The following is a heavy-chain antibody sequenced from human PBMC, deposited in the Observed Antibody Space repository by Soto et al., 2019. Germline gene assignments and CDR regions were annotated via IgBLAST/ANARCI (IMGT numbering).Heavy chain of an antibody. Sequence: EVQLLESGGGLIQHGGSLRLSCAASGFTFSSYAMIWVRQAPGKGLEWVSAISGSGGSTYYADSVNGRFTISRDNSKNTLYLQMNSLRAEDTAVYYCATYGGSWLGEFPFDYWGQGTLVTVSS. D-gene: IGHD3-10*01. CDR2: ISGSGGST. V-gene: IGHV3-23*01. CDR1: GFTFSSYA. J-gene: IGHJ4*02. CDR3: ATYGGSWLGEFPFDY.